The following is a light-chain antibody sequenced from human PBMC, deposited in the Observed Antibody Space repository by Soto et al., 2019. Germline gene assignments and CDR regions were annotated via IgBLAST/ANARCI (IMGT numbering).Light chain of an antibody. CDR2: AAS. CDR1: QGISNY. V-gene: IGKV1-27*01. Sequence: DIQMTQSPSSLSASVGDRVTITCRASQGISNYLAWYQQKPGKVPKLLIYAASTLQSGVPSRFSGSGSGTDFTLTISSLQPEDVANYYCQKYNSALRGTFGQGTKVEIK. J-gene: IGKJ1*01. CDR3: QKYNSALRGT.